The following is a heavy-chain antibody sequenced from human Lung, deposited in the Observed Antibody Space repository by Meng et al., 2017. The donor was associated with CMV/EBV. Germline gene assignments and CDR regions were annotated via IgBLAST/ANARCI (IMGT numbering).Heavy chain of an antibody. Sequence: SETLSLTCTVSGGSISSYYWSWIRQPPGKGLEWIGYIYYSGSTIYNPSLKSRVTISVDTSKNEFSLKLSSVTAADTAIYYCARDRRPLSNNWFDPWGQGTXVTVYS. CDR2: IYYSGST. D-gene: IGHD2/OR15-2a*01. V-gene: IGHV4-59*01. CDR1: GGSISSYY. CDR3: ARDRRPLSNNWFDP. J-gene: IGHJ5*02.